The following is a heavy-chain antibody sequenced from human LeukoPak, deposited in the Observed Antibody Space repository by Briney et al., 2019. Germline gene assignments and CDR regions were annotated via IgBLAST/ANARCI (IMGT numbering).Heavy chain of an antibody. J-gene: IGHJ5*02. CDR1: GGSISTYY. V-gene: IGHV4-4*07. CDR3: ARWVSSGWGTWFDP. D-gene: IGHD6-19*01. Sequence: SSETLSLTCTVSGGSISTYYWSWIRQPAGKGLEWIGRIYTSGSTNYNPSLKSRVTMSVDTSKNQFSLNLNSVTAADTAVYYCARWVSSGWGTWFDPWGQGTLVTVSS. CDR2: IYTSGST.